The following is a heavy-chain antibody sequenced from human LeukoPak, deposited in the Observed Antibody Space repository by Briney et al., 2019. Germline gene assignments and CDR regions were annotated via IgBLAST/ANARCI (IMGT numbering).Heavy chain of an antibody. J-gene: IGHJ4*02. CDR2: IGSRGAI. D-gene: IGHD3/OR15-3a*01. CDR1: GFTFSNYE. V-gene: IGHV3-48*03. Sequence: GGSLRLSCAASGFTFSNYEMNWVRQAPGKGLEWVSYIGSRGAIYYADSVKGRFTISRDNAKNSLYLQMNSLRAEDTAVYYCARATFIWTAYYTHGGQGTLVTVSS. CDR3: ARATFIWTAYYTH.